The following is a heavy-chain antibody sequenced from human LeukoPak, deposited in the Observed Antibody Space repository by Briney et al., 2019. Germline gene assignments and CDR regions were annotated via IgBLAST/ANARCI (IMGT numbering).Heavy chain of an antibody. D-gene: IGHD6-19*01. V-gene: IGHV1-18*01. Sequence: ASVKVSCKASGYTFTSYGISWVRQAPGQGLEWMGWISAYNGNTNYAQKLQGRVTMTTDTSTSTAYMELRSPRSDDTAVYYCARDHRVAVAGTYYYYYGMDVWGQGTTVTVSS. CDR1: GYTFTSYG. CDR3: ARDHRVAVAGTYYYYYGMDV. CDR2: ISAYNGNT. J-gene: IGHJ6*02.